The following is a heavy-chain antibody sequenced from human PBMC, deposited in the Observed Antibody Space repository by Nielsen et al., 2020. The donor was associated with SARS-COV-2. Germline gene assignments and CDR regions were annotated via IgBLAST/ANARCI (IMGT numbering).Heavy chain of an antibody. CDR1: GGSISSSSYY. V-gene: IGHV4-39*07. CDR3: AREEYALSDWFDP. J-gene: IGHJ5*02. D-gene: IGHD2-2*01. Sequence: SETLSLTCTVSGGSISSSSYYWGWIRQPPGKGLEWIGYIYYSGSTNYNPSLKSRVTISVDTSKNQFSLKLSSVTAADTAVYYCAREEYALSDWFDPWGQGTLVTVSS. CDR2: IYYSGST.